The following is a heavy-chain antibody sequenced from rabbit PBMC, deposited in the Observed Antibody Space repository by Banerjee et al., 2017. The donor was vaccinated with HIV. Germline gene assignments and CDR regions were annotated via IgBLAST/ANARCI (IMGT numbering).Heavy chain of an antibody. CDR3: ARNYVNVFDP. V-gene: IGHV1S45*01. Sequence: LQESGGGLVKPEGSLTLTCKASGVSFSDKDVMCWVRQAPGKGLECGACIYPGSSGSTYYANWAKGRLTISKASSTTVTLQMTSLTVADTATYFCARNYVNVFDPWGPGTLVTVS. CDR1: GVSFSDKDV. CDR2: IYPGSSGST. D-gene: IGHD1-1*01. J-gene: IGHJ2*01.